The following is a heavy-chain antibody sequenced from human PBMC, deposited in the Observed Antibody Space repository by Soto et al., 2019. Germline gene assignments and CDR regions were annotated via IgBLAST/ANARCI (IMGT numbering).Heavy chain of an antibody. CDR3: ARDLLGLFGAHYGMDV. J-gene: IGHJ6*02. V-gene: IGHV4-59*01. CDR1: GGSISSYY. Sequence: QVQLQESGPGLVKPSETLSLTCTVSGGSISSYYWSWIRQPPGKGLEWIGYIYYSGSTNYNPSLKSRVTISVDTSKNQFSLKLSSVTAADTAVYYCARDLLGLFGAHYGMDVWGQGTTVTVSS. CDR2: IYYSGST. D-gene: IGHD3-3*01.